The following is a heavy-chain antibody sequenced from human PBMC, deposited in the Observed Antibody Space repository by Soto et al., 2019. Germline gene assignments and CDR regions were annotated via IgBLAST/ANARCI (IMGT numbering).Heavy chain of an antibody. V-gene: IGHV4-39*01. Sequence: PSETLSLTCAVYGGSFSSYYWGWIRQPPGKGLEWIGSIYYSGSTYYNPSLKSRVTISVDTSKNQFSLKLSSVTAADTAVYYCARIVAVYYYGSGSYSTNYYYGMDVWGQGTTVTVSS. D-gene: IGHD3-10*01. CDR2: IYYSGST. CDR1: GGSFSSYY. J-gene: IGHJ6*02. CDR3: ARIVAVYYYGSGSYSTNYYYGMDV.